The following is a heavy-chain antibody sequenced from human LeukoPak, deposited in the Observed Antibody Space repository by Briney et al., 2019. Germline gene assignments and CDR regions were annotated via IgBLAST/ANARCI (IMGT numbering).Heavy chain of an antibody. CDR3: ARGRPHGNDY. Sequence: GGSLRLSCAASGFAFNSQTMSWVRQAPGKGLVWVSRIASDGSSTTYADSVKGRFSISRDNAKNTLYLQMNSLRVEDMAVYYCARGRPHGNDYWGQGTLVTVSS. D-gene: IGHD4-23*01. CDR2: IASDGSST. J-gene: IGHJ4*02. V-gene: IGHV3-74*01. CDR1: GFAFNSQT.